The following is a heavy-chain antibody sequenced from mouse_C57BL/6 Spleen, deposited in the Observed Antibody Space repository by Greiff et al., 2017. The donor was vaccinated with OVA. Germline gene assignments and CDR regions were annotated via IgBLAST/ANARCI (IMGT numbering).Heavy chain of an antibody. Sequence: VKLMESGPGLVAPSQSLSITCTVSGFSLTSYGVHWVRQPPGKGLEWLVVIWSDGSTTYNSALKSRLSISKDNSKSQVFLKMNSLQTDDTAMYYGARTYDYDGSSWFAYWGQGTLVTVSA. CDR3: ARTYDYDGSSWFAY. J-gene: IGHJ3*01. D-gene: IGHD2-4*01. CDR2: IWSDGST. V-gene: IGHV2-6*03. CDR1: GFSLTSYG.